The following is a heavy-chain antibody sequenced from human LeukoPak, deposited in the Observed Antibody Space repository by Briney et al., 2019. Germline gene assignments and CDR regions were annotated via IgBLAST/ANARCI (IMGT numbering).Heavy chain of an antibody. CDR1: GFTFSDYA. J-gene: IGHJ4*02. CDR2: FSVSGGNT. V-gene: IGHV3-23*01. CDR3: AKEGDVVVTLSYYFDC. Sequence: GGSLRLSCAVSGFTFSDYAMSWVRQAPGRGLEWVSSFSVSGGNTYYADSVKGRFTISRDNSKNMLYLQMNSLTAEDSAVYYCAKEGDVVVTLSYYFDCWGQGTLVTVSS. D-gene: IGHD3-22*01.